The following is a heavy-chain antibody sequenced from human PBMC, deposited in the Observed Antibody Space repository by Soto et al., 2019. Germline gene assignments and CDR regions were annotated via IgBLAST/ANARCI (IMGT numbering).Heavy chain of an antibody. V-gene: IGHV3-48*02. J-gene: IGHJ6*02. CDR1: GFTFSSYS. D-gene: IGHD3-16*01. Sequence: EVQLVESGGGLVQPGGSLRLSCAASGFTFSSYSMNWVRQAPGKGLEWVSYISSSSSTIYYADSVKGRFTISGDNAKNSLYLQMTSLRDEDTAVYYCARDKRLRYYYYGMDVWGQGTTVTVSS. CDR3: ARDKRLRYYYYGMDV. CDR2: ISSSSSTI.